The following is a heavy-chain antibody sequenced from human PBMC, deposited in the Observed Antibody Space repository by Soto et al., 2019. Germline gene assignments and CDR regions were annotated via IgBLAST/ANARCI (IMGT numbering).Heavy chain of an antibody. CDR2: INAGNGNT. V-gene: IGHV1-3*01. CDR3: AKDFDYYYYAMDV. Sequence: QVQLVQSGAEMKKPGASVKVSCKASGYTFTSYAIHWVRQAPGQTLEWMGWINAGNGNTKYSEKFQGRVTITGDTSASTAYMELGSLISEDTSVYYCAKDFDYYYYAMDVWGQGTTVSVSS. J-gene: IGHJ6*02. D-gene: IGHD3-3*01. CDR1: GYTFTSYA.